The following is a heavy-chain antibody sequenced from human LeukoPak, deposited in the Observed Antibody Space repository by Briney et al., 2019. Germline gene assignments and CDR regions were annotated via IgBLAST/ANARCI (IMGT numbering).Heavy chain of an antibody. J-gene: IGHJ4*02. CDR1: GFTFSSYS. Sequence: GGSLRLSCAASGFTFSSYSMNWVRQAPGKGLEWVSSISSSSSYIYYADSVKGRFTISRDNAKNSLYLQMNSLRAEDTAVYYCARVTMIVVVITARIFDYWGQGTLVTVSS. V-gene: IGHV3-21*04. D-gene: IGHD3-22*01. CDR3: ARVTMIVVVITARIFDY. CDR2: ISSSSSYI.